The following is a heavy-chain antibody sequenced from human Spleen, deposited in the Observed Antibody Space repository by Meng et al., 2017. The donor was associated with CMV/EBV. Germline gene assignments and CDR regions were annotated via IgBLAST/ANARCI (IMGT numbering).Heavy chain of an antibody. CDR2: INHSGST. D-gene: IGHD5-18*01. CDR1: GGSFSDYY. J-gene: IGHJ4*02. CDR3: ARGSRGYSYGAYDY. Sequence: VHGGSFSDYYWSWIRQPPGKGLEWIGEINHSGSTNYNPSLKSRVTISVDTSKNQFSLKLSSVTAADTAVYYCARGSRGYSYGAYDYWGQGTLVTVSS. V-gene: IGHV4-34*01.